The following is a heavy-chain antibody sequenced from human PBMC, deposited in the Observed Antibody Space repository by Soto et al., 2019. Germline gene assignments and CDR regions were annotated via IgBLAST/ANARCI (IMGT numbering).Heavy chain of an antibody. J-gene: IGHJ4*02. D-gene: IGHD3-22*01. CDR1: GGSFSGYY. Sequence: PSETLSLTCAVYGGSFSGYYWSWIRQPPGKGLEWIGEINHSGSTNYNPSLKSRVTISVDTSKNQFSLKLSSVTAADTAVYYCARARITMIAPLDYWGQGTLVTVSS. CDR2: INHSGST. CDR3: ARARITMIAPLDY. V-gene: IGHV4-34*01.